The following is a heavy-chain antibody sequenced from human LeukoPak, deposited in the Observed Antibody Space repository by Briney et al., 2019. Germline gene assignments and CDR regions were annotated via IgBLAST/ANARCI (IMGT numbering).Heavy chain of an antibody. CDR3: ARDRRLQLWSPAGFDY. CDR1: GFIFDDYG. CDR2: IHWKSGST. Sequence: GGSLRLSCVVSGFIFDDYGISWVRQAPGKGLEWVSRIHWKSGSTGYVDSVKGRFTISRDNAKNSLYLQMNSLRADDTAVYYCARDRRLQLWSPAGFDYWGQGTLVTASS. V-gene: IGHV3-20*04. J-gene: IGHJ4*02. D-gene: IGHD5-18*01.